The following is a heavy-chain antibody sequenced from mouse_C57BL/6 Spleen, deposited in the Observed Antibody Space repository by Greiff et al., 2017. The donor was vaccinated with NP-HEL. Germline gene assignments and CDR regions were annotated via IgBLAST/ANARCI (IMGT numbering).Heavy chain of an antibody. Sequence: EVKLVESGPGLVKPSQSLSLTCSVTGYSITSGYYWNWIRQFPGNKLEWMGYISYDGSNNYNPSLKNRISITRDTSKNQFFLKWNTVTTEDTATYYCGREDYVPFAYWGQGTLVTVSA. CDR3: GREDYVPFAY. J-gene: IGHJ3*01. CDR2: ISYDGSN. CDR1: GYSITSGYY. D-gene: IGHD1-1*01. V-gene: IGHV3-6*01.